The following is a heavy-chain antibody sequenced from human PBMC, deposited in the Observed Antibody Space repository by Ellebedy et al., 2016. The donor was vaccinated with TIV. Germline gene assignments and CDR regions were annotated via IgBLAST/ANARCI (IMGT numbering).Heavy chain of an antibody. CDR2: ISNGGDTT. Sequence: GESLKISCAASGFTFGCCAMGWVRQAPGKGLEWVSVISNGGDTTYADSVKGRFTISRDNSKNTLFLQMSSLRAEDTAVYFCARRSTDFAFDSWGQGTLVTVSS. CDR3: ARRSTDFAFDS. D-gene: IGHD3/OR15-3a*01. J-gene: IGHJ4*02. V-gene: IGHV3-23*01. CDR1: GFTFGCCA.